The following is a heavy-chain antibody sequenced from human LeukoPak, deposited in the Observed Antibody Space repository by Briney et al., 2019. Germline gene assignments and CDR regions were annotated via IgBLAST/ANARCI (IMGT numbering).Heavy chain of an antibody. CDR1: GFTFSSYS. J-gene: IGHJ3*02. D-gene: IGHD3-10*01. Sequence: KPGGSLRLSCAASGFTFSSYSMNWVRQAPGKGLEWVSSISSSSSYIYYADSVKGRFTISRDNAKNSLYLQMNSLRAEGTAVYYCATMQGNAFDIWGQGTMVTVSS. CDR2: ISSSSSYI. V-gene: IGHV3-21*01. CDR3: ATMQGNAFDI.